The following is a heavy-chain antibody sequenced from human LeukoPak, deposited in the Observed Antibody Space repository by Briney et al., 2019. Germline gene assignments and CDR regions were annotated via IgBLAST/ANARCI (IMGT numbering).Heavy chain of an antibody. CDR3: ARDSPDGSGTYYNDSPDY. CDR1: GYTFSSYG. J-gene: IGHJ4*02. CDR2: ISAYSSNT. Sequence: ASVKVSCKASGYTFSSYGISWVRQAPGQGLEWMGWISAYSSNTNYRQKLQGRVTMTTDTSTSTAYMDLRSLRSDDTAIYYCARDSPDGSGTYYNDSPDYWGQGTLVTVSS. V-gene: IGHV1-18*01. D-gene: IGHD3-10*01.